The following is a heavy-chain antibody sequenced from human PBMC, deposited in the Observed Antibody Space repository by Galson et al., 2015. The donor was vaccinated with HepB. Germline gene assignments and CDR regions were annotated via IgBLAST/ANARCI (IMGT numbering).Heavy chain of an antibody. V-gene: IGHV1-58*02. D-gene: IGHD3-3*01. CDR1: GFTFTSSV. CDR3: ATGFFMDV. CDR2: IVVGTDNT. J-gene: IGHJ6*02. Sequence: SVKVSCKASGFTFTSSVIQWVRQVRGQRLEWIGWIVVGTDNTNYAQRFQERVTITRDMSTNTAYMSLSSLRSEDTAVYYCATGFFMDVWGQGTTVIVSS.